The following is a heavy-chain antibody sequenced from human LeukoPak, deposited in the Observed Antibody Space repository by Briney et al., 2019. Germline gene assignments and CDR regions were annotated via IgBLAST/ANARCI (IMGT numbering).Heavy chain of an antibody. J-gene: IGHJ6*02. CDR1: GYTFTSYG. Sequence: ASVKVSCKASGYTFTSYGISRVRQAPGQGLEWMGWISAYNGNTNYAQKLQGRVTMTADTSTSTAYMELRSLRSDDTAVYYCARNGYDSSGVGSYYYYGMDVWGQGTTVTVSS. CDR3: ARNGYDSSGVGSYYYYGMDV. D-gene: IGHD3-22*01. CDR2: ISAYNGNT. V-gene: IGHV1-18*01.